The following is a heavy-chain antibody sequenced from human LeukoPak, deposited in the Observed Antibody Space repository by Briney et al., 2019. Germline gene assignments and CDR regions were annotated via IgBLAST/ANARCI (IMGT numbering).Heavy chain of an antibody. Sequence: SVKVSCKASGGTFSSYAISWVRQAPGQGLEWMGGIIPIFGTANYAQKFQGRVTITADKSTSTAFMELSSLRSEDTAVYYCARAQAAAYPFDYWGQGTLVTVSS. CDR2: IIPIFGTA. D-gene: IGHD6-13*01. CDR3: ARAQAAAYPFDY. V-gene: IGHV1-69*06. CDR1: GGTFSSYA. J-gene: IGHJ4*02.